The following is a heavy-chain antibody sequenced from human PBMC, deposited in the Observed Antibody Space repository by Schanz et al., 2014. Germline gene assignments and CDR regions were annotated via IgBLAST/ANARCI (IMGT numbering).Heavy chain of an antibody. CDR2: ISGYNGGT. D-gene: IGHD2-2*01. V-gene: IGHV1-18*04. CDR1: GYTFTSYY. J-gene: IGHJ3*01. CDR3: ARGIPYCSSPSCAGLDAYDV. Sequence: QVQLVQSGAEVKKPGASVKVSCEASGYTFTSYYIHWFRQAPGQGLEWMGWISGYNGGTNYAPKFQDRVTMTTDTSTGITSLELRNLKSDDTAMYYWARGIPYCSSPSCAGLDAYDVWGQGTLVTVSS.